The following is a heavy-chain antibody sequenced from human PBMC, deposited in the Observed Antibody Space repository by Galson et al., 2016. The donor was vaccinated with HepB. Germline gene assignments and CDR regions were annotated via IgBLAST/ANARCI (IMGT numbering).Heavy chain of an antibody. D-gene: IGHD3-3*01. CDR1: GFTFTDYA. CDR3: ARARDFWSGHYDAFDV. Sequence: LRLSCAASGFTFTDYAIHWVRQAPGKGLEWVADISYDGSNKFYLNSAKGRFTISRDNSKNTVYLQMNSLTTEDTAIYYCARARDFWSGHYDAFDVWGQGTMVRVSS. J-gene: IGHJ3*01. CDR2: ISYDGSNK. V-gene: IGHV3-30-3*01.